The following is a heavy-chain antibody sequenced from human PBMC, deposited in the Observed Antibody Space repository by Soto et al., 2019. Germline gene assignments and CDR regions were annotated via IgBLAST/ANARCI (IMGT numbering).Heavy chain of an antibody. J-gene: IGHJ4*02. CDR1: GFCFNIFA. Sequence: GFLSLSWAAAGFCFNIFAMSWVRQSPGKGLEWVSTISGSGGSTYYADAVKGRFTISRDNSMGTLYLHMKSLRVEDTAIYYCAKEVSLGSTVDLGYWGQGALVTVSS. D-gene: IGHD7-27*01. CDR3: AKEVSLGSTVDLGY. V-gene: IGHV3-23*01. CDR2: ISGSGGST.